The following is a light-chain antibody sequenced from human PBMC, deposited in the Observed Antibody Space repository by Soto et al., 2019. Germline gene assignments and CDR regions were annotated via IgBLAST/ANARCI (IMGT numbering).Light chain of an antibody. V-gene: IGLV2-23*01. CDR2: EGS. Sequence: QSVLTQPASVSGSPGQSITISCTGTSRDVGSYNLVSWYQQHPGKAPKLMIYEGSKRPSGVSNRFSGSKSSNTASLTISGLQDEDEADYYCCSYAGSSAVVFGGWTKVTVL. CDR3: CSYAGSSAVV. CDR1: SRDVGSYNL. J-gene: IGLJ2*01.